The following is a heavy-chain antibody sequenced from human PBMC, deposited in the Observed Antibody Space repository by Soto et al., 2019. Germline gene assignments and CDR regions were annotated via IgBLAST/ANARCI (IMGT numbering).Heavy chain of an antibody. J-gene: IGHJ5*02. CDR2: VYHTGDT. Sequence: NPSETLSLTCGVSGGTVASSHWWSWVRQSPGGGLEWIGNVYHTGDTNFNPSLQSRVTISVDKSNNQLSLRLNSLTAADTAVYFCAREIVTAGGNNYFDPWGPGTLVTVSS. V-gene: IGHV4-4*02. D-gene: IGHD2-21*02. CDR3: AREIVTAGGNNYFDP. CDR1: GGTVASSHW.